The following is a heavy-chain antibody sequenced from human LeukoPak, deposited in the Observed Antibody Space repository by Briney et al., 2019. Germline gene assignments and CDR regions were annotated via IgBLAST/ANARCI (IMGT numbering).Heavy chain of an antibody. V-gene: IGHV3-30*18. D-gene: IGHD1-26*01. CDR2: VSSDGSNT. CDR3: AKGSGSYDYFDS. Sequence: GGSLRLSCAASGFPFSTFALDWVRQAPGKGLEWVAGVSSDGSNTFYEDSVKGRFSISRDNSNNMVYLQLNSLRVEDTAVYYCAKGSGSYDYFDSWGQGALVTVSS. J-gene: IGHJ4*02. CDR1: GFPFSTFA.